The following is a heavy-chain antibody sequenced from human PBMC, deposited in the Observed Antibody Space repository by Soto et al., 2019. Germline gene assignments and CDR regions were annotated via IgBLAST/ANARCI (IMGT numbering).Heavy chain of an antibody. CDR3: TRGAAGFDY. V-gene: IGHV3-13*01. CDR2: IGTEGDT. Sequence: EVQLVESGGDLVQPGGSLRLSCAASGFTFSRYDFHWVRQATGKGLEWVSGIGTEGDTYYAGSVKGRFTISRENAKNSLYLQMNSLRAGDTAVYYCTRGAAGFDYWGQGTLVTVSS. CDR1: GFTFSRYD. D-gene: IGHD6-13*01. J-gene: IGHJ4*02.